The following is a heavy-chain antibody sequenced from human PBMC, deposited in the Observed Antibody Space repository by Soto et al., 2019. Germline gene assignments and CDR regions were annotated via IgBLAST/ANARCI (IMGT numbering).Heavy chain of an antibody. CDR3: ARVSRGSYDPLVENLDY. CDR2: ISSSSSYT. CDR1: GFTFSDYY. D-gene: IGHD2-21*01. V-gene: IGHV3-11*06. Sequence: GGSLRLSCAASGFTFSDYYMSWIRQAPGKGLEWVSYISSSSSYTNYADSVKGRFTISRDNAKNSLYLQMNSLRAEDTAVYYCARVSRGSYDPLVENLDYWGQGTLVTVSS. J-gene: IGHJ4*02.